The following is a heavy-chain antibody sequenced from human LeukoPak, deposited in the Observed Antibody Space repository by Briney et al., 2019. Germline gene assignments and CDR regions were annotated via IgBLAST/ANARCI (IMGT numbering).Heavy chain of an antibody. J-gene: IGHJ3*02. V-gene: IGHV5-51*01. CDR1: GYSFTSHW. CDR2: IYPGDSDT. Sequence: GESLKISCKGSGYSFTSHWIGWVRQIPGIGLEWMGFIYPGDSDTRYSPPFQGQVTVSADKSIGTAYLQWSSLKASDSAMYYCARLKVGATYFDAFDIWGQGTMVTVSS. CDR3: ARLKVGATYFDAFDI. D-gene: IGHD1-26*01.